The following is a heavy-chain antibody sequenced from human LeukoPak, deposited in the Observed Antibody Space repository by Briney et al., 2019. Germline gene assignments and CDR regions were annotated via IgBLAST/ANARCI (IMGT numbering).Heavy chain of an antibody. CDR3: ARGRHRYCSSTSCYKWFDP. V-gene: IGHV4-34*01. J-gene: IGHJ5*02. CDR1: GGSISTYY. D-gene: IGHD2-2*02. Sequence: SETLSLTCTVSGGSISTYYWSWIRQPPGKGLEWIGEINHSGSTNYNPSLKSRVTISVDTSKNQFSLKLSSVTAADTAVYYCARGRHRYCSSTSCYKWFDPWGQGTLVTVSS. CDR2: INHSGST.